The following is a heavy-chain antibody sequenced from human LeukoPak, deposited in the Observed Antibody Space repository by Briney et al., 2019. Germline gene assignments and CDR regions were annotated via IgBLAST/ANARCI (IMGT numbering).Heavy chain of an antibody. CDR1: GFTFSSYG. CDR3: ARFRYSSSDLDY. CDR2: ISSSGSTI. J-gene: IGHJ4*02. Sequence: PGGSLRLSCAASGFTFSSYGMHWVRQAPGKGLEWVSYISSSGSTIYYADSVKGRFTISRDNAKNSLYLQMNSLRAEDTAIYYCARFRYSSSDLDYWGQGTLVTVSS. D-gene: IGHD6-6*01. V-gene: IGHV3-48*04.